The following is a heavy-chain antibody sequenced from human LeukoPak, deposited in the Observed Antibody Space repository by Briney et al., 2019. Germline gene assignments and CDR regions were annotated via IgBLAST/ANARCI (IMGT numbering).Heavy chain of an antibody. D-gene: IGHD5-12*01. V-gene: IGHV4-59*01. CDR3: ARGVAGYGPYDY. J-gene: IGHJ4*02. CDR1: GDSISTYY. CDR2: MYYSGST. Sequence: SETLSLSCTVSGDSISTYYLSWIRQPPGKGLEWVGYMYYSGSTNYNPSLKSRVTISLDTPKNQFSLRLNSVTAADTAVYYCARGVAGYGPYDYWGQGTLVTVSS.